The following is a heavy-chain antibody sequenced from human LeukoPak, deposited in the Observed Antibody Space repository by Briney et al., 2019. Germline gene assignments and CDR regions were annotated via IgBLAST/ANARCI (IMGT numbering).Heavy chain of an antibody. D-gene: IGHD6-19*01. CDR1: GFTFSGSA. CDR3: TSQHNSGSGVIY. J-gene: IGHJ4*02. Sequence: PGGPLKLSCAASGFTFSGSAMHWVRQASGKGVEWVGRISSKVDTYATAYAASVKGRFAISRDDSKNTAFLQMNSLKPEDTAVYYCTSQHNSGSGVIYWGQGTLVTVSS. CDR2: ISSKVDTYAT. V-gene: IGHV3-73*01.